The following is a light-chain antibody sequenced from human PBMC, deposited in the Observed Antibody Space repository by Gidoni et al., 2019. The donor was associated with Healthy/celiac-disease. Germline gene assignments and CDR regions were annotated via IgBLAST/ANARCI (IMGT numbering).Light chain of an antibody. CDR2: AAS. CDR3: QQLNSYPPT. J-gene: IGKJ4*01. CDR1: QGISSY. V-gene: IGKV1-9*01. Sequence: DIQLTQSPSFLSASVGDRVTITCRASQGISSYLAWYQQKPGKAPKLLIYAASTLQSGVPSRFSGRGSGTEFTLTSSSLQPEDFATYYCQQLNSYPPTFGGGTKVEIK.